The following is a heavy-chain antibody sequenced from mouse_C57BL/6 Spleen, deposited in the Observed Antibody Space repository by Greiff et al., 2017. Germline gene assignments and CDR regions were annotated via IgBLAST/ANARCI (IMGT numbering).Heavy chain of an antibody. D-gene: IGHD1-1*01. CDR3: VRDAPYGSSYLLAMDY. CDR2: IRSKSSNYAT. CDR1: GFTFNTYA. V-gene: IGHV10-3*01. J-gene: IGHJ4*01. Sequence: GGGLVQPKGSLKLSCAASGFTFNTYAMHWVRQAPGKGLEWVARIRSKSSNYATYYADSVKDRFTISRDDSQSMLYLQMNNLKTEDTAMYYCVRDAPYGSSYLLAMDYWGQGTSVTVSS.